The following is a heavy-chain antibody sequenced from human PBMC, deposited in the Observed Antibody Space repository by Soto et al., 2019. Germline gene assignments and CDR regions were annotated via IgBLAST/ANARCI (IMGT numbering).Heavy chain of an antibody. V-gene: IGHV1-8*01. CDR1: VYTFSDYD. J-gene: IGHJ5*02. D-gene: IGHD3-16*01. CDR3: ARGRFRRTWFDP. Sequence: ASVKVSCKASVYTFSDYDINWVRQAAGQGLEWMGWMNPYSGNTGYAQKFQGRVIMTIDTSITTAYLELSSLTFEDTAIYYCARGRFRRTWFDPWGQGTLVTVSS. CDR2: MNPYSGNT.